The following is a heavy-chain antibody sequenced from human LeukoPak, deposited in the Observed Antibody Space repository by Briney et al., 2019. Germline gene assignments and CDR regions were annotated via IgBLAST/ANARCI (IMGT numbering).Heavy chain of an antibody. CDR2: IYYSGST. J-gene: IGHJ4*02. D-gene: IGHD6-13*01. Sequence: SETLSLTCTVSGGSLSSYSWNWIRQPPGKGLAWIGYIYYSGSTNYNPSLKSRVTISVDTSKNQFSLKLRSVTAADTAMYYCAREGISYHFDQWGQGTLLTVSS. CDR1: GGSLSSYS. CDR3: AREGISYHFDQ. V-gene: IGHV4-59*01.